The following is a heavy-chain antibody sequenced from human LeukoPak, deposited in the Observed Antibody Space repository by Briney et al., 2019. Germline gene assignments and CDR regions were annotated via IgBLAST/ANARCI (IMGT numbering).Heavy chain of an antibody. D-gene: IGHD3-10*01. J-gene: IGHJ4*02. CDR1: GFTFSSYW. CDR2: INSDGSST. Sequence: GGSLRLSCAASGFTFSSYWMHWVRQAPGKGLVWVSRINSDGSSTSYADSVKGRFTISRDNAKNTLYLQMNSLRAEDTAVYYCARERYYYGSGCLLDYWGQGTLVTVSS. CDR3: ARERYYYGSGCLLDY. V-gene: IGHV3-74*01.